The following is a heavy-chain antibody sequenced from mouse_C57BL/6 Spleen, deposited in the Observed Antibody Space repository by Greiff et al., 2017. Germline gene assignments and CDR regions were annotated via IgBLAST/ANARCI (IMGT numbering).Heavy chain of an antibody. Sequence: QVQLQQPGAELVMPGASVKLSCKASGYTFTSYWMHWVKQRPGQGLEWIGEIDPSDSYTNYNQKFKGKSTLTVDKSSSTAYMQLSSLTSEDSAFYYCASSPHYYGSSYEAWFAYWGQGTLVTVSA. CDR3: ASSPHYYGSSYEAWFAY. CDR1: GYTFTSYW. V-gene: IGHV1-69*01. J-gene: IGHJ3*01. CDR2: IDPSDSYT. D-gene: IGHD1-1*01.